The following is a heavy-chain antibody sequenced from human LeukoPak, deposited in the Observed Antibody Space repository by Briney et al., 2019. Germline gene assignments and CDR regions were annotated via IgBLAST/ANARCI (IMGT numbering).Heavy chain of an antibody. CDR1: GYSSISNW. CDR2: IYPGDSDT. CDR3: ARHARYCSNGVCYVDY. D-gene: IGHD2-8*01. Sequence: GESLKISCKGSGYSSISNWIVWVRQMPGKGMEWMGIIYPGDSDTRYSPSFQGQVTISADKSISTAYLQWSSLKASDTAMYYCARHARYCSNGVCYVDYWGQGTLVTVSS. V-gene: IGHV5-51*01. J-gene: IGHJ4*02.